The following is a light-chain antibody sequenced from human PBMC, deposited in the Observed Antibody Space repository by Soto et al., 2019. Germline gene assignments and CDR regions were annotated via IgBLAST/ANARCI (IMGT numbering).Light chain of an antibody. Sequence: EIVITQSPATLSLSPGERATLSCRASQSVRSYLAWYQQTPGQAPRLLIYDASNRANGIPARFSGSGSGTDLTLTISRLETEDFAVYACQQYGSSPRWTFGQGTKVDIK. J-gene: IGKJ1*01. CDR2: DAS. V-gene: IGKV3-20*01. CDR1: QSVRSY. CDR3: QQYGSSPRWT.